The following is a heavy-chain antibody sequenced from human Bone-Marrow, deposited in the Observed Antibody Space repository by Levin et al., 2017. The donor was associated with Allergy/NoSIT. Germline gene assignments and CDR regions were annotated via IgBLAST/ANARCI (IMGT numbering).Heavy chain of an antibody. J-gene: IGHJ4*02. CDR1: GFNFNIFW. Sequence: GGSLRLSCAASGFNFNIFWMHWVRQVPGKGPVWVSRISNDGSITTYADSVKGRFTISRDNAKNTVYLQMSSLRAEDTAIYYCVRDIYDYVWGTYAFWGQGSLVTVSS. CDR3: VRDIYDYVWGTYAF. CDR2: ISNDGSIT. D-gene: IGHD3-16*01. V-gene: IGHV3-74*01.